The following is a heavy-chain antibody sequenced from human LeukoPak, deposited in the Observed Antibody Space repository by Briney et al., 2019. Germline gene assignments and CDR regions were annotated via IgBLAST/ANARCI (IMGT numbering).Heavy chain of an antibody. CDR1: GVSISSYE. Sequence: SETLSLTCTVSGVSISSYEWSWIRQPPEKGLEWIGYIYYSGSTNYNPSLKSRVTISVDTSKNQFSLKLSSVTAADTAVYYCADGGAWNYMDVWGKGTTVTVSS. CDR3: ADGGAWNYMDV. V-gene: IGHV4-59*12. CDR2: IYYSGST. J-gene: IGHJ6*03. D-gene: IGHD1-1*01.